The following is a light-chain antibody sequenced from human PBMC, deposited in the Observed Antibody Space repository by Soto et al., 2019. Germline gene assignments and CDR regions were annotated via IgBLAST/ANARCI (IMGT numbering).Light chain of an antibody. J-gene: IGLJ2*01. V-gene: IGLV2-8*01. CDR1: SSDVGGYNY. CDR3: SSYTSSTTVI. CDR2: EVD. Sequence: QSVLTQPPSASGSPGQSVTISCTGTSSDVGGYNYVSWYQHHPGKAPKLIIYEVDERPSGVPDRFSGSKSGNTASLTVSGLQAEDEADYYCSSYTSSTTVIFGGGTK.